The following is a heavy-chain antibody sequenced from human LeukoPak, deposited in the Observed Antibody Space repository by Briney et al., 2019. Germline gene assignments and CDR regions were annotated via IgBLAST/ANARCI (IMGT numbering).Heavy chain of an antibody. Sequence: PSETLSLTCTVSGVSISSSYSYWGWIRQPPGMGLEWIGSIYYTGNTYYNASLKSQVSISIDTSKNQFSLKLTSVTAADTAMYYCAKSNGYGLIDYWGQGTLVTVSS. CDR2: IYYTGNT. CDR3: AKSNGYGLIDY. V-gene: IGHV4-39*01. J-gene: IGHJ4*02. CDR1: GVSISSSYSY. D-gene: IGHD5-12*01.